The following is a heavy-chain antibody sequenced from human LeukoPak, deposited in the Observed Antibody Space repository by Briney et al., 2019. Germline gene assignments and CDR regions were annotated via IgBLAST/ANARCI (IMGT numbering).Heavy chain of an antibody. J-gene: IGHJ4*02. V-gene: IGHV3-74*03. Sequence: GGSLRLSCAASGVTFSSHWMHWVRQAPGKGLVWISRINPDGSNTVYADSVRGGFTISRDSAKDTLFLQMTSLRVEDTAVYYCARDSFDRSGNYKGFDYWGQGTLVTVSS. CDR1: GVTFSSHW. CDR2: INPDGSNT. CDR3: ARDSFDRSGNYKGFDY. D-gene: IGHD3-22*01.